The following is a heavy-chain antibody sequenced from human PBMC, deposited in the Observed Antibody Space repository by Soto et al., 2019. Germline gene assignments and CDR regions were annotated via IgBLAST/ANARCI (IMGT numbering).Heavy chain of an antibody. CDR1: GFSLSTSGVG. CDR2: IYWDDEK. CDR3: AHSLASAGLRILDY. J-gene: IGHJ4*02. Sequence: QITLKESGPTLVKPTQTLTLTCTFSGFSLSTSGVGVGWIRQTPGKALAGLALIYWDDEKRNSPSLKNMLTTIKXPXKNHVVLTMTNMHPVDTATYYCAHSLASAGLRILDYWGQGTLVTVCS. D-gene: IGHD6-13*01. V-gene: IGHV2-5*02.